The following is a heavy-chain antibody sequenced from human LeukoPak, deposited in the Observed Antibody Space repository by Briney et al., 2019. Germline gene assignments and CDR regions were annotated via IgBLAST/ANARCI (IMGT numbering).Heavy chain of an antibody. CDR3: ARDRRGVGYRPQYYQYYYMDV. V-gene: IGHV3-7*01. Sequence: GGSLRLSCAASRFTFNSYWMTWVRQAPGKGLEWVANIKQDGSEKYYVDSVKGRFTISRDNAKNSLYLQMNSLRAEDTAVYYCARDRRGVGYRPQYYQYYYMDVCGKGTTVTVSS. CDR2: IKQDGSEK. J-gene: IGHJ6*03. CDR1: RFTFNSYW. D-gene: IGHD5-24*01.